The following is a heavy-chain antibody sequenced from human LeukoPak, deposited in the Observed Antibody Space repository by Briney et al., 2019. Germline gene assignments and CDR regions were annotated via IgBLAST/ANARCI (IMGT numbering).Heavy chain of an antibody. CDR3: ARDRSYDFWSGYSTPDY. V-gene: IGHV3-33*01. CDR2: IWYDGSNK. D-gene: IGHD3-3*01. J-gene: IGHJ4*02. Sequence: PGGSLRLSCAASGFTFSSYGMHWVRQAPGKGLEWVAVIWYDGSNKYYADSVKGRFTISRDNSKNTLDLQMNSLRAEDTAVYYCARDRSYDFWSGYSTPDYWGQGTLATVSS. CDR1: GFTFSSYG.